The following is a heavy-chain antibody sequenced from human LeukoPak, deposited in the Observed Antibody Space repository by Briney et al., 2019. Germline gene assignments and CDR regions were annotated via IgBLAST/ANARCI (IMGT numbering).Heavy chain of an antibody. CDR2: INPNSGGT. V-gene: IGHV1-2*02. CDR3: ARAPPPYYYGSGSYYSPNWFDP. J-gene: IGHJ5*02. D-gene: IGHD3-10*01. CDR1: GGTFSSYA. Sequence: GASVKVSCKASGGTFSSYAISWVRQAPGQGLEWMGWINPNSGGTNYAQKFPGRVTMTRDTSISTAYMELSRLRSDDTDVYYCARAPPPYYYGSGSYYSPNWFDPWGQGTLVTVSS.